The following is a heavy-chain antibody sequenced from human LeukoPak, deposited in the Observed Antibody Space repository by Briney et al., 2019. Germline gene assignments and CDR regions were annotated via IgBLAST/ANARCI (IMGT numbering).Heavy chain of an antibody. V-gene: IGHV3-33*01. Sequence: PGGSLRLSCAASGFTFSSYGMHWVRQAPGKGLEWVAVIWYDGSNKYYADSVKGRFTISRDNSKNTLYLQMNSLRAEDTAVYYCASKRPGAYYFDYWGQGTLVTVSS. CDR1: GFTFSSYG. D-gene: IGHD6-25*01. J-gene: IGHJ4*02. CDR3: ASKRPGAYYFDY. CDR2: IWYDGSNK.